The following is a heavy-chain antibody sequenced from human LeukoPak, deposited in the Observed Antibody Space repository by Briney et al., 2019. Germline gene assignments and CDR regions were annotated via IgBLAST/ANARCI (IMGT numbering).Heavy chain of an antibody. V-gene: IGHV1-3*03. D-gene: IGHD1-26*01. CDR1: GYTFTSYT. CDR2: INAGNGDT. Sequence: ASVKVSCKASGYTFTSYTMHWVRQAPGQRLEWMGRINAGNGDTKYSQEFQGRVTITRDTSATTAYMELRSLRSEDMAVYYCARESLSHGTYWPYYFDYWGQGTLVTVSS. J-gene: IGHJ4*02. CDR3: ARESLSHGTYWPYYFDY.